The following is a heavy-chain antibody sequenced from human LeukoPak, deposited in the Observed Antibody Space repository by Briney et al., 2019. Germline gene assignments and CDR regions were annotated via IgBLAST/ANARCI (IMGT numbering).Heavy chain of an antibody. CDR3: AKDWSSGNYFDY. CDR1: GFTISRHA. V-gene: IGHV3-23*01. D-gene: IGHD1-14*01. CDR2: VSSGGTT. Sequence: GGSLRLSCAASGFTISRHAMSWVRQAPGKGLEWVSAVSSGGTTYYADSVKGRFTISRDDSKSTLYLQMNSLRVEDTAVYYCAKDWSSGNYFDYWGQGTLVTVSS. J-gene: IGHJ4*02.